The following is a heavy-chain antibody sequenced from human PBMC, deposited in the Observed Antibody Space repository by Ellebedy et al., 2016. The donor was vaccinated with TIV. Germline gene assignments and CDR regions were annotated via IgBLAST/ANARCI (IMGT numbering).Heavy chain of an antibody. CDR1: GFNFRSYW. CDR3: ARRASYGDYAVQVNPWFDP. V-gene: IGHV3-7*01. CDR2: IRHEGDEI. Sequence: PGGSLRLSCAASGFNFRSYWMTWVRQAPGKGLAWVAKIRHEGDEIYYVDAVKGRFTISRDNAKNSLFLQMNSLRVEDTAVYYGARRASYGDYAVQVNPWFDPWGQGTLVTVSS. J-gene: IGHJ5*02. D-gene: IGHD4-17*01.